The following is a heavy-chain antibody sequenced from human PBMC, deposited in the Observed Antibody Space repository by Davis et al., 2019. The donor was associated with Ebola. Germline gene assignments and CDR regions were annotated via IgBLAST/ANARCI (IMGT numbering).Heavy chain of an antibody. J-gene: IGHJ4*02. V-gene: IGHV3-30*19. CDR1: GFTFSNYG. CDR2: ISYDGSNK. Sequence: GGSLRLSCAASGFTFSNYGMHWVRQAPGKGLEWVAVISYDGSNKYYADSVKGRFTISRDNSKNTLYLQMNSLRAEDTAVYYCARATHMDYWGQGTLVTVSS. D-gene: IGHD2-21*01. CDR3: ARATHMDY.